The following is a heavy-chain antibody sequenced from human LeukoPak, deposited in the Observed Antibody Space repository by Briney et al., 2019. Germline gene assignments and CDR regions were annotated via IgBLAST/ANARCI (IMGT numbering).Heavy chain of an antibody. CDR3: AKRALWLGEPPSFFDY. V-gene: IGHV3-23*01. Sequence: GGSLRLSCAASGFTFSSYAMSWVRQAPGKGLEWVSAISGSGGSTYYADSVKGRFTISRDNSKNTLYLQMNSLRAEDTAVYYCAKRALWLGEPPSFFDYGGQGPLVTVSS. CDR2: ISGSGGST. CDR1: GFTFSSYA. J-gene: IGHJ4*02. D-gene: IGHD3-10*01.